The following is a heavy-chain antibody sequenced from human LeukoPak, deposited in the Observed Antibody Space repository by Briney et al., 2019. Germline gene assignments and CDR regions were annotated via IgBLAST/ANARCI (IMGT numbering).Heavy chain of an antibody. V-gene: IGHV4-31*03. CDR3: ARYTVTTQKDAFDI. D-gene: IGHD4-17*01. CDR1: GGSISSGGYY. Sequence: ASETLSLTCTVSGGSISSGGYYWSWIRQHPGKGLEWIGYIYYSGSTYYNPSLKSRVTISVDTSKNQFSLKLSSVTAADTAMYYCARYTVTTQKDAFDIWGQGTMVTVSS. J-gene: IGHJ3*02. CDR2: IYYSGST.